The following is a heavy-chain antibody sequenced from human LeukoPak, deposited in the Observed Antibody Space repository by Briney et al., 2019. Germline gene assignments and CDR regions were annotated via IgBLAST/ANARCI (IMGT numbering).Heavy chain of an antibody. V-gene: IGHV1-2*04. CDR3: ARSHYYGSGSVYGMDV. J-gene: IGHJ6*04. D-gene: IGHD3-10*01. Sequence: ASVKVSCKASGYTFTGYYMHWVRQAPGQGLEWMGWINPNSGGTNYAQKFQGWVTMTRGTSISTAYMELSRLRSDDTAVYYCARSHYYGSGSVYGMDVWGKGTTVTVSS. CDR2: INPNSGGT. CDR1: GYTFTGYY.